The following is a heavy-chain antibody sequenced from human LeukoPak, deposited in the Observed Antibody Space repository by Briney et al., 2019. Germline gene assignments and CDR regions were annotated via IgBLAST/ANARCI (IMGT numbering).Heavy chain of an antibody. V-gene: IGHV4-34*01. D-gene: IGHD3-10*01. CDR3: ARVGDLFGAHRVRGLPPDYYYMDV. CDR2: INHSEST. J-gene: IGHJ6*03. Sequence: TSETLSLTCAVYGGSFSGYYWSWIRQPPGKGLEWIGEINHSESTNYNPSLKSRVTISLDTSKNQFSLKLSSVTAADTAVYYCARVGDLFGAHRVRGLPPDYYYMDVWGKGTTVTVSS. CDR1: GGSFSGYY.